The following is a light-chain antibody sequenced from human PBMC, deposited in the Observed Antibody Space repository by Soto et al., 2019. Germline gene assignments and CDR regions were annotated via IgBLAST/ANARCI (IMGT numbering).Light chain of an antibody. CDR3: QQYGSSPRT. V-gene: IGKV3-20*01. J-gene: IGKJ4*01. Sequence: EIVLTQSPDTLSLSTGEGATLSCRASQSLSSNFLAWYQQRPGQAPRLLIYVASSRATGIPDRFSGSGSGTDFTLTIRRLEPEDFAVYYCQQYGSSPRTFGGGTKVDIK. CDR1: QSLSSNF. CDR2: VAS.